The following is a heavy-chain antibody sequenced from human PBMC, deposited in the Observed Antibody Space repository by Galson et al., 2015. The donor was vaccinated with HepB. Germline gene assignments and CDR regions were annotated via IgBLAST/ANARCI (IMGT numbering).Heavy chain of an antibody. D-gene: IGHD3-3*01. CDR3: ARRGGSGFHTHYFDC. J-gene: IGHJ4*02. CDR1: GYRFDEYV. V-gene: IGHV3-9*01. Sequence: SVRLSCTASGYRFDEYVMQWVRQVPGKGLEWVSRITSNSEDVAYAEYVKGRFTISRDNAKNSLYLQMNSLTVEDTAFYYCARRGGSGFHTHYFDCWGQGTLVTVSS. CDR2: ITSNSEDV.